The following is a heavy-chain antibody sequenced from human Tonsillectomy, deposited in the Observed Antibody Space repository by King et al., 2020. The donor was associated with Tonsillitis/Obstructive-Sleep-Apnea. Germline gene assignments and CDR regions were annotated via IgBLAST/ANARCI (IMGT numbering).Heavy chain of an antibody. CDR1: GGTFSSYA. V-gene: IGHV1-69*12. CDR3: ARGGLQWELLPGDY. D-gene: IGHD1-26*01. CDR2: ITPIFGTA. Sequence: QLVQSGAEVKKPGSSVKVSCKASGGTFSSYAISWVRQAPGQGLEWMGGITPIFGTANYAQKFQGRVTITADESTCTAYMELSSLRSEDTAVYYCARGGLQWELLPGDYWGQGTLVTVSS. J-gene: IGHJ4*02.